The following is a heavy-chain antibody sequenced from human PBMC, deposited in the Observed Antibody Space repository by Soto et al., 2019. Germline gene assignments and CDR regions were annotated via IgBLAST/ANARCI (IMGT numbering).Heavy chain of an antibody. CDR3: ARHTMIGPYYYYYGMDV. CDR2: IYPGDSDT. D-gene: IGHD3-22*01. CDR1: GYSFTSYW. V-gene: IGHV5-51*01. J-gene: IGHJ6*02. Sequence: PGESLKISCKGSGYSFTSYWIGWVRQMPGKGLEWMGIIYPGDSDTRYSPSFQGQVTISADKSISTAYLQWSSLKASDTAMYYCARHTMIGPYYYYYGMDVWGQGTTVTVSS.